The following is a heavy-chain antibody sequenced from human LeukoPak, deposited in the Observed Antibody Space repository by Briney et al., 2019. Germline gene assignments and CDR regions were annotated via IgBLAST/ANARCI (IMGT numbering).Heavy chain of an antibody. J-gene: IGHJ4*02. Sequence: PGGSLRLSCAASGFTVTTNYMTWVRQAPGKGLEWVSAISGSDGSTYYADSVKGRFTISRDNSKNTLYLQMNSLRAEDTAVYYCAKAGDYSHFDYWGQGTLVTVSS. CDR3: AKAGDYSHFDY. CDR2: ISGSDGST. CDR1: GFTVTTNY. V-gene: IGHV3-23*01. D-gene: IGHD4-11*01.